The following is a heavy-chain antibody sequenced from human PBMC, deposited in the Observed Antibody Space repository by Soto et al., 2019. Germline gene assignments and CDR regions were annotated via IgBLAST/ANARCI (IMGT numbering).Heavy chain of an antibody. D-gene: IGHD2-2*01. CDR1: GNTVPNYA. J-gene: IGHJ6*02. CDR3: ARDSDIVVVPAETYYYYYVMDV. CDR2: ISAYNGNT. V-gene: IGHV1-18*01. Sequence: ASVKVSCKASGNTVPNYAIHWVLQAPGQGLEWMGWISAYNGNTNYAQKLQGRVTMTTDTSTSTAYMELRSLRSDDTAVYYCARDSDIVVVPAETYYYYYVMDVWGQGTTVIVSS.